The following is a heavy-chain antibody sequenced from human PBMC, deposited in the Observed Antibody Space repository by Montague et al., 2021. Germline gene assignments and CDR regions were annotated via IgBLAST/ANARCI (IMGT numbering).Heavy chain of an antibody. V-gene: IGHV4-4*07. D-gene: IGHD3-10*01. CDR2: VYKRGDT. Sequence: SETLSLTCSVSGDSISSYEYYWTWIRQPAGRGLEWIGRVYKRGDTNTNPSLRSRLTSSVDTSKNHFSLTLTSVTAADTAVYFCARDSPVVEPWVGEHKGAFDIWGQGTMVPVSS. CDR3: ARDSPVVEPWVGEHKGAFDI. CDR1: GDSISSYEYY. J-gene: IGHJ3*02.